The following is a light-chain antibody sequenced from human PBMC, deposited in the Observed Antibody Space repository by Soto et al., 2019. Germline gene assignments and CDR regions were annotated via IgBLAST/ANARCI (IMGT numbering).Light chain of an antibody. CDR2: DNN. CDR3: ATWDYSLTGEV. V-gene: IGLV1-51*01. J-gene: IGLJ2*01. Sequence: QSVLTQPPSVSAAPGQTVTISCSGSSSNIGNNYVSWYQQPPGTAPKLLIYDNNKRPSGIPDRFSGSKSGTSGTLDITGLQTGDEADYYCATWDYSLTGEVFGGGTKLTVL. CDR1: SSNIGNNY.